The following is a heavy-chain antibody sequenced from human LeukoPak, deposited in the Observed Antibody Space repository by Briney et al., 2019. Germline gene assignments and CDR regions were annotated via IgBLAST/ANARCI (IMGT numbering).Heavy chain of an antibody. CDR2: IYYSRSP. Sequence: SETLSLTCTVSGGSISSGDYYWSWIRQPPGKGLEWIGYIYYSRSPYYNPSLKSRVTISVDMSKNQFSLKLSSVTAADTAVYYCAREPAAMGFDYWGQGTRVTVSS. CDR1: GGSISSGDYY. D-gene: IGHD2-2*01. V-gene: IGHV4-30-4*01. J-gene: IGHJ4*02. CDR3: AREPAAMGFDY.